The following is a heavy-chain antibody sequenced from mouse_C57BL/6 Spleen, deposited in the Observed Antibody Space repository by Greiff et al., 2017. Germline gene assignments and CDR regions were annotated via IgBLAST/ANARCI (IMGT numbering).Heavy chain of an antibody. J-gene: IGHJ2*01. CDR2: IDPSDSYT. V-gene: IGHV1-69*01. CDR1: GYTFTSYW. CDR3: ARSAIYYYGSSLYFDY. Sequence: QVQLKQPGAELVMPGASVKLSCKASGYTFTSYWMHWVKQRPGQGLEWIGEIDPSDSYTNYNQKFKGKSTLTVDKSSSTAYMQLSSLTSEDSAVYYCARSAIYYYGSSLYFDYWGQGTTLTVSS. D-gene: IGHD1-1*01.